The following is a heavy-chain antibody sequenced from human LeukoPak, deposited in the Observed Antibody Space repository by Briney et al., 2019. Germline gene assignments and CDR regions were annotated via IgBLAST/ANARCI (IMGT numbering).Heavy chain of an antibody. CDR2: ISSSGTTL. CDR3: AREGEHCSGTSCYTLHYYYYYMDV. V-gene: IGHV3-11*04. J-gene: IGHJ6*03. Sequence: GGSLRLSCEASGFTFSDYYMSWIRQAPGKGLEWVSYISSSGTTLYYVNSVKGRFTISRDNAKNSLYLQMNSLRAEDTAVYYCAREGEHCSGTSCYTLHYYYYYMDVWGKGTTVTVSS. CDR1: GFTFSDYY. D-gene: IGHD2-2*02.